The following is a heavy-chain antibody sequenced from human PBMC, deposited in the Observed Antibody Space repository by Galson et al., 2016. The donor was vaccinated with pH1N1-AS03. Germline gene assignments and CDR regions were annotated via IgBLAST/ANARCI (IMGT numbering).Heavy chain of an antibody. V-gene: IGHV4-4*02. CDR3: ARCGVSSSIDY. Sequence: SETLSLTCAVSGASISNSNWWSWVRQTPEKGLEWIGEIYHNGATNYLSSLKSRVAISLDTSKNQFSLKLTSVTAADTAVYYCARCGVSSSIDYWGQGTLVTVSS. D-gene: IGHD6-6*01. CDR1: GASISNSNW. J-gene: IGHJ4*02. CDR2: IYHNGAT.